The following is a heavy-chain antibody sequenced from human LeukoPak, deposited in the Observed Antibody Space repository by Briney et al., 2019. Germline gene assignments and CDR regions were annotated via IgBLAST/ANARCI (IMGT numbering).Heavy chain of an antibody. J-gene: IGHJ3*02. V-gene: IGHV1-69*01. CDR1: GGTFSSYA. CDR3: ASASRAYYDSSGYHHSPADI. CDR2: IIPIFGTA. D-gene: IGHD3-22*01. Sequence: GASVKVSCKASGGTFSSYAISWVRQAPGQGLEWMGGIIPIFGTANYAQKFQGRVTITADESTSTAYMELSSLRSEDTAVYYCASASRAYYDSSGYHHSPADIWGQGTMVTVSP.